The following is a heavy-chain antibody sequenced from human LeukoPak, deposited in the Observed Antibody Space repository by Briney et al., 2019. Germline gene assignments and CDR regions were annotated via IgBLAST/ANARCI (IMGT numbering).Heavy chain of an antibody. Sequence: GGSLRLSCAASGFTFSDYYMSWIRQAPGKGLEWVSYISSSGSTIYYADSVKGRFTISRDNAKNSLYLQMNSLRAEDTAVYYCARVLGEAAVNNYYYYYMDVWGKGTTVTVSS. CDR3: ARVLGEAAVNNYYYYYMDV. D-gene: IGHD6-13*01. V-gene: IGHV3-11*04. CDR2: ISSSGSTI. J-gene: IGHJ6*03. CDR1: GFTFSDYY.